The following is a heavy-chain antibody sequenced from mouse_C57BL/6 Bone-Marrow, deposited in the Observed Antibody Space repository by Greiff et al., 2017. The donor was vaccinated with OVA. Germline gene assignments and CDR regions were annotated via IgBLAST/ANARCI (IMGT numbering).Heavy chain of an antibody. V-gene: IGHV1-81*01. CDR2: IYPRSGNT. J-gene: IGHJ2*01. Sequence: QVHVKQSGAELARPGASVKLSCKASGYTFTSYGISWVKQRTGQGLEWIGEIYPRSGNTYYNEKFKGKATLTADQSSRTAYMELRSLTSEDSAVYFCARGDYYGSSFWGQGTTLTVSS. CDR1: GYTFTSYG. CDR3: ARGDYYGSSF. D-gene: IGHD1-1*01.